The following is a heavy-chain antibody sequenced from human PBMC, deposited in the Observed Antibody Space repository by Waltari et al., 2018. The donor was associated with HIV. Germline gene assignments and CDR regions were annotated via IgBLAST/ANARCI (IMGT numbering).Heavy chain of an antibody. CDR1: GFRFSSYS. V-gene: IGHV3-48*04. D-gene: IGHD5-18*01. Sequence: EVQLVESGGDLVQPGGSLRLSCAAYGFRFSSYSMHWVRQAPGKGLEWISYISNSGNTIDYADSVKGRFTISRDNAKNSLSLQMHSLRAEDTAVYYCARARGYSYGYEDYWGQGALVTVSS. CDR2: ISNSGNTI. J-gene: IGHJ4*02. CDR3: ARARGYSYGYEDY.